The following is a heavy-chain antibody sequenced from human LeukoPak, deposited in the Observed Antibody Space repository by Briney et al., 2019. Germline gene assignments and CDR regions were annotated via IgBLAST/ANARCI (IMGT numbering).Heavy chain of an antibody. CDR2: INPSGGST. CDR1: GYTFTSYY. D-gene: IGHD3-22*01. J-gene: IGHJ4*02. Sequence: GASVKVSCKASGYTFTSYYMHWVRQAPGQGLEWMGIINPSGGSTSYAQKLQGRVTMTTDTSTSTAYMELRSLRSDDTAVYYCARAGYYDSSGYAFFDYWGQGTLVTVSS. CDR3: ARAGYYDSSGYAFFDY. V-gene: IGHV1-46*01.